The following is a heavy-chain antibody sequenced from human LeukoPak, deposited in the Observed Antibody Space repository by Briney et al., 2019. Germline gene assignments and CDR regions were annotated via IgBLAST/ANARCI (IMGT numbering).Heavy chain of an antibody. D-gene: IGHD6-13*01. V-gene: IGHV3-7*01. CDR2: INQDGSEK. CDR1: GFTFSSYW. Sequence: GGSLRLSCAASGFTFSSYWMSWVRQAPGKGLEWVANINQDGSEKYYVDSVKGRFTISRDNAKNSLYLQMNSLRAEDTAVYYCARYFWQQLLPYYYYHYMDVWGKGTTVTVSS. CDR3: ARYFWQQLLPYYYYHYMDV. J-gene: IGHJ6*03.